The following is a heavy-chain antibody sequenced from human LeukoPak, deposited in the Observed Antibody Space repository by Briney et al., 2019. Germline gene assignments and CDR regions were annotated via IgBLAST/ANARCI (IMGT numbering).Heavy chain of an antibody. Sequence: GGSLRLSCAASGSTLSSYWMSWVRQAPGKGLEWVANIKEDGIAKYYVDSVKGRFTISRDNAKNSLYLQMNSLRAEDTAVYFCARDPRTDAFDIWGQGTMVTVSS. CDR1: GSTLSSYW. J-gene: IGHJ3*02. CDR2: IKEDGIAK. V-gene: IGHV3-7*04. CDR3: ARDPRTDAFDI.